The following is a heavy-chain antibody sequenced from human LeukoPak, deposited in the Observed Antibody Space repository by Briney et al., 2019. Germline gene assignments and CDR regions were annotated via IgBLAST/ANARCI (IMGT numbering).Heavy chain of an antibody. J-gene: IGHJ5*02. Sequence: SETLSLTCTVSGVSISSSNSYWGWIRQPPGKGLEWIGSIYHSGSTYYNPSLKSRVTISVDTSKNQFSLKLSSVTAADTAVYYCARDTLVETMVRGVISWFDPWGQGTLVTVSP. CDR1: GVSISSSNSY. V-gene: IGHV4-39*07. CDR2: IYHSGST. CDR3: ARDTLVETMVRGVISWFDP. D-gene: IGHD3-10*01.